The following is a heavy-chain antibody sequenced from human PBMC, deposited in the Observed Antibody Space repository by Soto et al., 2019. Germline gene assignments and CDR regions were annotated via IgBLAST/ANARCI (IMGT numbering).Heavy chain of an antibody. D-gene: IGHD4-17*01. V-gene: IGHV3-23*01. Sequence: PGGSLRLSCAASGFTFSSYAMSWVRQAPGKGLEWVSAISGSGGSTYYADSVKGRFTISRDNSKNTLYLQMNSLRAEDTAVYYCAKDEGGDFRVGYVKRYYMDFWGQGSMVTVYS. J-gene: IGHJ6*03. CDR3: AKDEGGDFRVGYVKRYYMDF. CDR2: ISGSGGST. CDR1: GFTFSSYA.